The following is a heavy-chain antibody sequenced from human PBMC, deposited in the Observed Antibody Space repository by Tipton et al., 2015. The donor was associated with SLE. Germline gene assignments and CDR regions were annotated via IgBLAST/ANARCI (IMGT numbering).Heavy chain of an antibody. V-gene: IGHV1-2*02. D-gene: IGHD4-17*01. CDR3: ATSYGDTRRVDWYFDL. CDR1: GYTFTGYY. J-gene: IGHJ2*01. Sequence: QSGPEVKKPGASVKVSCEASGYTFTGYYMHWVRQAPGQGLEWMGWINPNSGGTNYAQKFQGRVTMTRDTSISTAYMELSRLRSDDTAVYYCATSYGDTRRVDWYFDLWGRGTLVTVSS. CDR2: INPNSGGT.